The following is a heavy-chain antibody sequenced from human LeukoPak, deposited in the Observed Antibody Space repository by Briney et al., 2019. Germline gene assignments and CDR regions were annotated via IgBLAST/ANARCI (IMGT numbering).Heavy chain of an antibody. Sequence: SETLSLTCTVSGGSISSSSYYWGWIRQPPGKGLEWIGSIYYSGSTYYNPSLKSRVTISVDTSKNQFSLKLSSVAAADTAVYYCARMGNYFDYWGQGTLVTVSS. D-gene: IGHD6-13*01. V-gene: IGHV4-39*01. CDR1: GGSISSSSYY. CDR3: ARMGNYFDY. J-gene: IGHJ4*02. CDR2: IYYSGST.